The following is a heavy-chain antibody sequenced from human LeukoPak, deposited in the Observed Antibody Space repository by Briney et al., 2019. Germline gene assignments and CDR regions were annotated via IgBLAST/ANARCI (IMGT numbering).Heavy chain of an antibody. CDR3: ASTPRAPYYYYYYYMDV. V-gene: IGHV1-69*05. CDR1: GGTFSSYA. Sequence: SVKVSCKSSGGTFSSYAISWVRQAPAQGLEWMGGIIPIFGTANYAQKFQGRVTITTDESTSTAYMELSSLRSEDTAVYYCASTPRAPYYYYYYYMDVWGKGTTVTVSS. J-gene: IGHJ6*03. CDR2: IIPIFGTA.